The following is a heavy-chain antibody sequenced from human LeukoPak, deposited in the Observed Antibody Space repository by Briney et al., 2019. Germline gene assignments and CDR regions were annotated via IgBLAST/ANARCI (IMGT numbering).Heavy chain of an antibody. D-gene: IGHD3-3*01. Sequence: PGGSLRLSCAASGFTFSSYSMKWVRQAPGKGLEWVSSISSSSSYIYYADSVKGRFTISRDNAKNSLYLQMNSLRAEDTAVYYCARGHFGVATGYWGQGTLVTVSS. CDR2: ISSSSSYI. V-gene: IGHV3-21*01. CDR3: ARGHFGVATGY. CDR1: GFTFSSYS. J-gene: IGHJ4*02.